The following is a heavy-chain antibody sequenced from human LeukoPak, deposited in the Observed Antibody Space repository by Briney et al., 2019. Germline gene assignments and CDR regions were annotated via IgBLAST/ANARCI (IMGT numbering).Heavy chain of an antibody. D-gene: IGHD3-10*01. Sequence: SETLSLTCAVSGGSIPSGGYSWSWIRQPPGKGLEWIGYIYYSGTTYYNPSLKSRLTLSIDTSKNQFFLKLTSVTAADTAVYYCARVRLGYYYGSGSNSGYYYYYYMDVWGQGTTVTVSS. V-gene: IGHV4-30-4*07. J-gene: IGHJ6*03. CDR1: GGSIPSGGYS. CDR2: IYYSGTT. CDR3: ARVRLGYYYGSGSNSGYYYYYYMDV.